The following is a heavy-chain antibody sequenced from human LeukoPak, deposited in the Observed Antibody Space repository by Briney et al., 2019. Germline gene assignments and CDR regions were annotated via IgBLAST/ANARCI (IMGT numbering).Heavy chain of an antibody. CDR1: GGSISSGSYY. V-gene: IGHV4-61*02. J-gene: IGHJ4*02. CDR2: IYTSGST. Sequence: KPSQTLSLTCTVSGGSISSGSYYWSWIRQPAGKGLEWIGRIYTSGSTNYNPSLKSRVTISVDTSKNQFSLKLSSVTAADTAVYYCARGPYYFDYWGQGTLVTVSS. CDR3: ARGPYYFDY.